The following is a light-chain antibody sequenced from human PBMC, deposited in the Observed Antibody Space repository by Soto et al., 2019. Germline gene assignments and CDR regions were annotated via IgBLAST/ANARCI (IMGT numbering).Light chain of an antibody. V-gene: IGKV3-20*01. Sequence: EIVMTQSPATLSVSPGERATLSCRASQSVSSNLAWYQHKPGQAPRLLIYYTSNRATGIPARFSGSGSGTDFTLTISRLEPEDFAVYYCQQYGSSGTFGQGTKVDIK. CDR2: YTS. CDR3: QQYGSSGT. CDR1: QSVSSN. J-gene: IGKJ1*01.